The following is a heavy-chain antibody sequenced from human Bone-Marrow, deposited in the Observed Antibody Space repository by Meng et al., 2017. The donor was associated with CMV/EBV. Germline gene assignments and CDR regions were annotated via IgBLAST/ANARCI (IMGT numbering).Heavy chain of an antibody. CDR2: IWYDGSNE. CDR3: AKGGYYFDSSGYSDY. D-gene: IGHD3-22*01. Sequence: GGSLRLSCTASGFIFSTYGMHWVRQAPGKGLEWVAVIWYDGSNEDYADSVKGRFTISSDNSKYTLYLQMNSLRAEDTAVYYCAKGGYYFDSSGYSDYWGQGTLVTVSS. V-gene: IGHV3-33*06. J-gene: IGHJ4*02. CDR1: GFIFSTYG.